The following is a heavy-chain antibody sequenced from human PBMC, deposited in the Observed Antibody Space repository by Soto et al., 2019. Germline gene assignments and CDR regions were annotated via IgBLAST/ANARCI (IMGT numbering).Heavy chain of an antibody. Sequence: ASVKVSCKASGDMFDTYTITWVRQAPGQGLEWMGWISTYNGDTNYAQKLQGRVTMTTDTSTSTAYMELRSLRSDDTAVYYCARGWATGATTTFDYWGQGTLVTVSS. V-gene: IGHV1-18*04. J-gene: IGHJ4*02. D-gene: IGHD1-26*01. CDR2: ISTYNGDT. CDR3: ARGWATGATTTFDY. CDR1: GDMFDTYT.